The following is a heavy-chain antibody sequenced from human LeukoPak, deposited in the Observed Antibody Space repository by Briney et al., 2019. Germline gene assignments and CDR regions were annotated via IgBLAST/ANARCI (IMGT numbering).Heavy chain of an antibody. V-gene: IGHV3-73*01. CDR3: ATSSNAYNDH. J-gene: IGHJ4*02. CDR2: IRNKANNYAT. CDR1: GFTFSGFS. D-gene: IGHD5-24*01. Sequence: GGSLRLSCAASGFTFSGFSLHWVRQASGKGLEWVGRIRNKANNYATTYAGSVRGRFTISRDDSKNTAYLQMNSLKTGDTALYYCATSSNAYNDHWGQGTLVTVSS.